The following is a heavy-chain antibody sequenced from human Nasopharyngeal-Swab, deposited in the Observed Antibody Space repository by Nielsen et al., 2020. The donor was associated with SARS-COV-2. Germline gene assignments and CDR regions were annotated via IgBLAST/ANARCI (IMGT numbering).Heavy chain of an antibody. J-gene: IGHJ6*02. V-gene: IGHV4-34*01. CDR2: INHSGST. D-gene: IGHD6-19*01. CDR3: ARGSKQWLVRLSRYYYYGMDV. Sequence: WIRQPPGKGLEWIGEINHSGSTNYNPPLKSRVTISVDTSKNQFSLKLSSVTAADTAVYYCARGSKQWLVRLSRYYYYGMDVWGQGTTVTVSS.